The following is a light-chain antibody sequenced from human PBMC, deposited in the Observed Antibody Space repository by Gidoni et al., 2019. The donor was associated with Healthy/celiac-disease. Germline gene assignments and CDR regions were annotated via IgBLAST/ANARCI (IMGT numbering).Light chain of an antibody. V-gene: IGKV1-12*01. CDR1: QGIISW. J-gene: IGKJ5*01. CDR2: AAS. CDR3: QQANSFPIT. Sequence: DIQMTQSPSSVSASVGDRVTITCRASQGIISWLAWYQQKPGKAPKLLIYAASSLQSGVPSRFSGSGSGKDFTLTISSLQPEDFATYYSQQANSFPITFGQGTRLEIK.